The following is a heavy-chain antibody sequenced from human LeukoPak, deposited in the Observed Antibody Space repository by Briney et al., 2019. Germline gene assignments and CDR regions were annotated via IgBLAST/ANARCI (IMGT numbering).Heavy chain of an antibody. CDR3: AREGVGYPYDYYYYMDV. D-gene: IGHD5-18*01. J-gene: IGHJ6*03. CDR2: IYYSGST. V-gene: IGHV4-59*01. CDR1: GGSISSYY. Sequence: PSETPSLTCTVSGGSISSYYWSWIRQPPGKGLEWIGYIYYSGSTNYNPSLKRRVTISVDTSKNQFSLKLSSVTAADTAVYYCAREGVGYPYDYYYYMDVWGKGTTVTVSS.